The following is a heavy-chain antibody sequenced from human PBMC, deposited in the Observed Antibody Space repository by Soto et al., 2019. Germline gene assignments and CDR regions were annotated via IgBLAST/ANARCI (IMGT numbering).Heavy chain of an antibody. Sequence: QVQLVQSGAEVKKPGASVKVSCKASGYTFTSYGISWVRQAPGQGLEWMGWISAYNGNTNYAQKLQGRVTMTTDTSTSTAYMELRSRRSDDTAVYYCARDRIAARPPYYYYGMDVWGQGTTVTVSS. CDR1: GYTFTSYG. CDR2: ISAYNGNT. V-gene: IGHV1-18*01. D-gene: IGHD6-6*01. J-gene: IGHJ6*02. CDR3: ARDRIAARPPYYYYGMDV.